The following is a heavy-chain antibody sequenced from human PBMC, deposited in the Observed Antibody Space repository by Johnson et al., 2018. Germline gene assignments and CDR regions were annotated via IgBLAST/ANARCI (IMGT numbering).Heavy chain of an antibody. V-gene: IGHV3-30-3*01. CDR2: ISYDGSNK. D-gene: IGHD1-26*01. J-gene: IGHJ6*03. Sequence: QVQLVQSGGGVVQPGRSLRLSCAASGFTFSSYAMHWVRQAPGKGLEWVAVISYDGSNKYYADSVKGRFTISRDNSKNTLYLQMNSLGGEDTAVYYCARGELREGGYYYYYMDVWGKGTTVTVSS. CDR3: ARGELREGGYYYYYMDV. CDR1: GFTFSSYA.